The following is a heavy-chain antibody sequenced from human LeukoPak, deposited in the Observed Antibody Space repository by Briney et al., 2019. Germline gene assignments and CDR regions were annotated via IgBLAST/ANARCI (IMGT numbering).Heavy chain of an antibody. CDR2: IYYSGST. D-gene: IGHD5-18*01. CDR1: GGSVSSSGYY. J-gene: IGHJ4*02. V-gene: IGHV4-39*01. CDR3: ARQGDGGYSYGNFDS. Sequence: PSETLSLTCTFSGGSVSSSGYYWGWIRQPPGMGLEWVGSIYYSGSTYYTPSLKSRVTISVHTSKTQFSLKLSSVTAADTAVYYCARQGDGGYSYGNFDSWGKGTLVTVSS.